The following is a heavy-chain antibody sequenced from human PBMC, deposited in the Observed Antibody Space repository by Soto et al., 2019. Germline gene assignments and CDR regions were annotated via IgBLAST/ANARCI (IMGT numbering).Heavy chain of an antibody. CDR1: GGSFSGYY. V-gene: IGHV4-34*01. J-gene: IGHJ4*02. Sequence: TLSLTCAVYGGSFSGYYWSWIRQPPGKGLEWIGEINHSGSTNYNPSLKSRVTISVDTSKNQFSLKLSSVTAADTAVYYCATRVASYLYYFDYWGQGTLVTVSP. D-gene: IGHD1-26*01. CDR3: ATRVASYLYYFDY. CDR2: INHSGST.